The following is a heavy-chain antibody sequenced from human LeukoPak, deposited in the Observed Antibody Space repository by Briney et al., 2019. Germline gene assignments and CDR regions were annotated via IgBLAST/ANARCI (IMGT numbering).Heavy chain of an antibody. Sequence: SETLSLTCTVSGGSISSSSYYWGWIRQPPGKGLEWIGDIYYSGSTYYNPSLKSRVTISIDTSKNQFSLKLSSVIAADTAVYYCARVVAGDAFDIWGQGTMVTVSS. V-gene: IGHV4-39*07. D-gene: IGHD2-15*01. CDR2: IYYSGST. CDR1: GGSISSSSYY. CDR3: ARVVAGDAFDI. J-gene: IGHJ3*02.